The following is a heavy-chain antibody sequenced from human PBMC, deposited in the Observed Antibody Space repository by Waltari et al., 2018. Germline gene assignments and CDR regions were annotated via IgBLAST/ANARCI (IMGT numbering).Heavy chain of an antibody. D-gene: IGHD5-18*01. CDR3: ARDLDDSYGDMGFDY. Sequence: EVQLVESGGGLVQPGGSLRLSCAASGFTFSSYWMHWVRQAPGKGLVWVSRINSDGSSTSYADSVKGRFTISRDNAKNTLYLQMNSLRAEDTAVYYCARDLDDSYGDMGFDYWGQGTLVTVSS. J-gene: IGHJ4*02. V-gene: IGHV3-74*01. CDR2: INSDGSST. CDR1: GFTFSSYW.